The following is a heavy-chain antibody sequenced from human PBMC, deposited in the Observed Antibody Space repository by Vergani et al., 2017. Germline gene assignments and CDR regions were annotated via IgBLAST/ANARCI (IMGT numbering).Heavy chain of an antibody. Sequence: VQLVESGGGLVQPGGSLRLSCAASGFTFSSYSMNWVRQAPGKGLEWVSYISSSSSTIYYADSVKGRFTISRDNAKNSLYLKMNSLRAEDTAVYYCARALGFDPWGQGTLVTVSS. V-gene: IGHV3-48*04. CDR3: ARALGFDP. D-gene: IGHD6-13*01. J-gene: IGHJ5*02. CDR1: GFTFSSYS. CDR2: ISSSSSTI.